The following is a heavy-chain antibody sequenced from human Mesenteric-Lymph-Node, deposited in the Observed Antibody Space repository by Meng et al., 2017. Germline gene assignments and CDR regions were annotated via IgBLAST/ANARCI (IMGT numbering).Heavy chain of an antibody. CDR3: ARVRYYGSGSYSY. Sequence: GASLKISCAASGFTFDSYTMNWVRQAPGKGLEWVSSITSTNVYIAYTNSVKGRFTISRDNAKNSLYLQMNSLRAEDTAVYYCARVRYYGSGSYSYWGQGTLVTVSS. D-gene: IGHD3-10*01. V-gene: IGHV3-21*01. CDR2: ITSTNVYI. J-gene: IGHJ4*02. CDR1: GFTFDSYT.